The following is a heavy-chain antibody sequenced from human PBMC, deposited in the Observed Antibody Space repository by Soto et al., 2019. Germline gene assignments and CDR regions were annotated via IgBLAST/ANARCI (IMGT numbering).Heavy chain of an antibody. CDR3: ARGGYTSSSTWHWYFDL. Sequence: QVQLVQSGAEVKKPGASVKVSCKASGYSFITYGISWVRQAPGQGLEWMAWISTYHGNIKYAEKLQGRVTVTTDTSTSTAYMELRSLRSDDTAVYYCARGGYTSSSTWHWYFDLWGRGTLLTVSS. J-gene: IGHJ2*01. CDR1: GYSFITYG. D-gene: IGHD6-13*01. V-gene: IGHV1-18*01. CDR2: ISTYHGNI.